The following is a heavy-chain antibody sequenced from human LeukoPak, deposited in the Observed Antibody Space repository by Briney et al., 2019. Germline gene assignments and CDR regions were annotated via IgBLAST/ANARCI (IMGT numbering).Heavy chain of an antibody. D-gene: IGHD2-15*01. CDR3: AREGYCSGGSCWYNWFDP. Sequence: PSQTLSLTCTVSGGSISSGDYYWSWIRQPPGKGLEWIGYIYHSGSTYYNPSLKSRVTISVDTSKNQFSLKLSSVTAADTAVYYCAREGYCSGGSCWYNWFDPWGQGTLVTVSS. V-gene: IGHV4-30-2*01. CDR1: GGSISSGDYY. J-gene: IGHJ5*02. CDR2: IYHSGST.